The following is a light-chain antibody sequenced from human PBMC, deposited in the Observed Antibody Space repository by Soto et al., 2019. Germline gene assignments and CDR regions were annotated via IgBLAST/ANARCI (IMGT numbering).Light chain of an antibody. J-gene: IGLJ2*01. Sequence: QYALTQPRSVSGSPGQSVTISCTGTSTDVGGYNYVTCYQQNPGKAPKLMIYDVSKRPSGVPDRFSGSKSDNTAFLTISGLQAEDEADYYCCSYAGTYTFVVFGGGTKLTVL. CDR3: CSYAGTYTFVV. CDR2: DVS. V-gene: IGLV2-11*01. CDR1: STDVGGYNY.